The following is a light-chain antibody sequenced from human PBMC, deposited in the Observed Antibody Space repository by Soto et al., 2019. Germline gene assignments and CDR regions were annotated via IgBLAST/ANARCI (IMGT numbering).Light chain of an antibody. CDR1: RSNIGAGYD. Sequence: QPVLTQPPSVSGAPGQRVTISCTGSRSNIGAGYDVHWYQQLPGTAPKLLIYGNSNRPSGVPDRFSGSKSGTSASLAITGLQAEDEADYFCQSYDSTLGGSVFGAGTKLTVL. CDR2: GNS. CDR3: QSYDSTLGGSV. V-gene: IGLV1-40*01. J-gene: IGLJ1*01.